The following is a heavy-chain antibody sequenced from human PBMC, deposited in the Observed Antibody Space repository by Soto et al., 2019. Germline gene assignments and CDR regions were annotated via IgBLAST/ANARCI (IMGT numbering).Heavy chain of an antibody. V-gene: IGHV1-3*01. D-gene: IGHD2-21*02. CDR3: ARGAGYCSGDCWNDYYYAMDV. CDR1: GYIFTNYA. Sequence: XSVKVSFKASGYIFTNYAIHWVRQAPGQSLEWVGWINVGTGNTKYSQNFQGRVTITRDTSATTAYMELSSLRSEDTAVYYCARGAGYCSGDCWNDYYYAMDVWGQGTTVTVSS. CDR2: INVGTGNT. J-gene: IGHJ6*02.